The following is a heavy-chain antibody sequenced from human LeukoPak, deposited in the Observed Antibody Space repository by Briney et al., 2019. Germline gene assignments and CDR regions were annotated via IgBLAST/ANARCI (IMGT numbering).Heavy chain of an antibody. J-gene: IGHJ4*02. CDR2: ISYDGSNK. CDR3: ARDDFWSGYGY. Sequence: SGGSLRLSCAASGFTFSSYAMHWVRQAPGKGLEWVAVISYDGSNKYYADSVKGRFTISRDNSKNTLYLQMNSLRAEDTAVYYCARDDFWSGYGYWGQGTLVTVSS. V-gene: IGHV3-30*04. D-gene: IGHD3-3*01. CDR1: GFTFSSYA.